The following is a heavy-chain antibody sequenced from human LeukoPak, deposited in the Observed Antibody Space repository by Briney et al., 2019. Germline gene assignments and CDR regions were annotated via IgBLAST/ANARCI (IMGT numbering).Heavy chain of an antibody. D-gene: IGHD7-27*01. CDR3: ARSVWGFDY. Sequence: RPSETLSLTCAVYGGSFSGYYWSWIRQPPGKGLEWIGEINHSGSTNYNPSLKSRVTISVDTSKNQFSLKLSSVTAADTAVYYCARSVWGFDYRGQGTLVTVSS. V-gene: IGHV4-34*01. J-gene: IGHJ4*02. CDR1: GGSFSGYY. CDR2: INHSGST.